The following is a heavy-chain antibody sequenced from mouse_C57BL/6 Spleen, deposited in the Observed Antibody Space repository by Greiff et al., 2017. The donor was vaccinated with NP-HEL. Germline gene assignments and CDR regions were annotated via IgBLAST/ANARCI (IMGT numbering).Heavy chain of an antibody. CDR1: GYTFTSYW. CDR3: APHEDYYGSSHFDY. J-gene: IGHJ2*01. Sequence: QVQLQQPGAELVRPGTSVKLSCKASGYTFTSYWMHWVKQRPGQGLEWIGVIDPSDSYTHYNQKFKGKATLTVDTSSSTAYMPLSSLTSEDSAVYYGAPHEDYYGSSHFDYWGQGTTLTVSS. CDR2: IDPSDSYT. V-gene: IGHV1-59*01. D-gene: IGHD1-1*01.